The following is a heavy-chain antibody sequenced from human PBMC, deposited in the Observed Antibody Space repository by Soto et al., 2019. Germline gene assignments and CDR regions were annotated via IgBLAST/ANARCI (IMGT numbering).Heavy chain of an antibody. CDR2: TRNSGGA. Sequence: SETLSLTCAVSGGSVFSSNWWSWVRLPPGKGLEWIGETRNSGGANYNPSLKSRVTITVDRSRNHIFLELSSVTAADTAVYYCASHLVMAGTRGFDHWGLGTLVTVSS. D-gene: IGHD6-19*01. J-gene: IGHJ4*02. CDR1: GGSVFSSNW. CDR3: ASHLVMAGTRGFDH. V-gene: IGHV4-4*02.